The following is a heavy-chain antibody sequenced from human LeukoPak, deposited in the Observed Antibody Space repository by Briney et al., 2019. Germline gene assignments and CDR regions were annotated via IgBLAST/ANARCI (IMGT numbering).Heavy chain of an antibody. J-gene: IGHJ3*02. Sequence: SETLSLTCTVSGGSIGSYYWSWIRQPPGKGLEWIGYIYYSGSTNYNPSLKSRVTISVDTSKNQFSLKLSSVTAADTAVYYCAGRSTYHRQDAFDIWGQGTMVTVSS. CDR2: IYYSGST. CDR1: GGSIGSYY. V-gene: IGHV4-59*08. D-gene: IGHD2-2*01. CDR3: AGRSTYHRQDAFDI.